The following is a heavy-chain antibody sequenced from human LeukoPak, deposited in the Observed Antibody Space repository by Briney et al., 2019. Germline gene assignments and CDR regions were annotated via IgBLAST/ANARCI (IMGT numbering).Heavy chain of an antibody. CDR3: ARNRWLPNDAFDI. CDR2: IRYDGSNK. J-gene: IGHJ3*02. D-gene: IGHD5-24*01. CDR1: GFTFSSYG. V-gene: IGHV3-30*02. Sequence: GGSLRLSCAASGFTFSSYGMHWVRQAPGKGLEWVAFIRYDGSNKYYADSVKGRFTISRDNSKNTLYLQMNSLRAEDTAVYYCARNRWLPNDAFDIWGQGTMVTVSS.